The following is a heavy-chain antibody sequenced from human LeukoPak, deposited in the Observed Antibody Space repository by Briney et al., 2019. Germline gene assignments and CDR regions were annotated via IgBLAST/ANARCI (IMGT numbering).Heavy chain of an antibody. J-gene: IGHJ4*02. Sequence: ASVKVSCKASGYTFISYGINWVRQAPGQGLEWMGWISAYNGNTKCAQKLQGRVTMTRDTSTSLAYMDLRSLRSDDTAVYYCARGRGENYYGSGSFFDYWGQGNLVTVSS. D-gene: IGHD3-10*01. CDR1: GYTFISYG. CDR2: ISAYNGNT. CDR3: ARGRGENYYGSGSFFDY. V-gene: IGHV1-18*01.